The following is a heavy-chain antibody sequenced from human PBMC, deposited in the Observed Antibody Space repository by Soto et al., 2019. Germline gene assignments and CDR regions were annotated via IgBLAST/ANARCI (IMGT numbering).Heavy chain of an antibody. CDR3: ARGRMATIGYFQH. CDR2: INPNSGGT. J-gene: IGHJ1*01. V-gene: IGHV1-2*04. CDR1: GYTFTGYY. Sequence: QVQLVQSGAEVKKPGASVKVSCKASGYTFTGYYMHWVRQAPGQGLEWMGWINPNSGGTYYAQKFQGWVTMTRDTSISTAYMELSRLRSDDTAVYYCARGRMATIGYFQHWGQGTLVTVSS. D-gene: IGHD5-12*01.